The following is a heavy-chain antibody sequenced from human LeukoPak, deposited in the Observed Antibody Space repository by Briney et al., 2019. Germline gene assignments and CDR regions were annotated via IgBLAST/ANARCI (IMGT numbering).Heavy chain of an antibody. J-gene: IGHJ4*02. Sequence: GGSLRLSCAASGFTFGSYSMNWVRQAPGKGLEWVSYISSDSRTIYYADSVKGRFTISRDNAKNSLYLQMDNLRAEDTAVYYCAKYQRQWLPKGGFDYWGQGTLVTVSS. D-gene: IGHD6-19*01. CDR3: AKYQRQWLPKGGFDY. V-gene: IGHV3-48*01. CDR1: GFTFGSYS. CDR2: ISSDSRTI.